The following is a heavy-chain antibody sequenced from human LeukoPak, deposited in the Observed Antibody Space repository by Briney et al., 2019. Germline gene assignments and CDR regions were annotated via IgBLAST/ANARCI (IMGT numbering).Heavy chain of an antibody. CDR3: AREGYSYGFRTFDY. CDR1: GGSFSGYY. Sequence: PSETLSLTCAVYGGSFSGYYWSWIRQPPGKGLEWIGEINHSGSTNYNPSLKSRVTISVDTSKNQFSLKLSSVTAADTAVYYCAREGYSYGFRTFDYWGQGTLVTVSS. J-gene: IGHJ4*02. D-gene: IGHD5-18*01. CDR2: INHSGST. V-gene: IGHV4-34*01.